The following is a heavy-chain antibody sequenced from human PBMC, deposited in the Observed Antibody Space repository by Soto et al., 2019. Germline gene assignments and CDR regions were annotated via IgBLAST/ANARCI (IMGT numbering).Heavy chain of an antibody. Sequence: EVQLLESGGGLVQPGGSLRVSCAASGFTLSSYSMPWVRQAPGKGLEWVSYISGSGGTIYYADSVKGRFTISRDNAKNSLSVQMNSLRDEDTAVYFCARETGLRSSGWSYYFDFWGQGTRVTVSS. CDR2: ISGSGGTI. J-gene: IGHJ4*02. D-gene: IGHD6-19*01. CDR1: GFTLSSYS. CDR3: ARETGLRSSGWSYYFDF. V-gene: IGHV3-48*02.